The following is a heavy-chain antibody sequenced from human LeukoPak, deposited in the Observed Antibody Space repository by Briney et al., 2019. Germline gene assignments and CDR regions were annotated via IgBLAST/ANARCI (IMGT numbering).Heavy chain of an antibody. CDR3: ALPRGGYSSSPFDY. Sequence: ASVKVSCKASGYTLTKYYIHWVRQAPGQGLEWIAIINPSGASTNYAQRFQGRVTVTKDTSTSTVYMELSSLTSDGTAVYYCALPRGGYSSSPFDYWGQGTLLTVSS. CDR1: GYTLTKYY. CDR2: INPSGAST. J-gene: IGHJ4*02. V-gene: IGHV1-46*01. D-gene: IGHD5-12*01.